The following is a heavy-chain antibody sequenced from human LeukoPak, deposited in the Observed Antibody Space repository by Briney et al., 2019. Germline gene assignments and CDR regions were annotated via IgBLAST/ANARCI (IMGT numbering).Heavy chain of an antibody. CDR2: IHHSGST. Sequence: SETLSLTCAVSGYSISSGYYWGWIRQPPGKGLEWIGSIHHSGSTYYNPSLKSRVTISVDTSKNQFSLKLSSVTAADTAVYYCARPYYDYVWGSYRLGLGAFDIWGQGTMVTVSS. CDR3: ARPYYDYVWGSYRLGLGAFDI. J-gene: IGHJ3*02. D-gene: IGHD3-16*02. V-gene: IGHV4-38-2*01. CDR1: GYSISSGYY.